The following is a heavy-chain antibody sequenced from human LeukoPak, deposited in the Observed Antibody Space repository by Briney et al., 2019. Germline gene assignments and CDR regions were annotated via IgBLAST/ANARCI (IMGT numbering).Heavy chain of an antibody. CDR2: ISTGGEI. D-gene: IGHD5-12*01. V-gene: IGHV4-59*07. CDR3: VRGPGRGYSLEP. J-gene: IGHJ5*02. Sequence: SDTLSLTCAVSVGSICNSYCSWARQPPGKGLEWIGYISTGGEINYNPSLKSRATMPINTSNNQLSLTLTSVTTADTAVYFCVRGPGRGYSLEPWGQGSLVTVSS. CDR1: VGSICNSY.